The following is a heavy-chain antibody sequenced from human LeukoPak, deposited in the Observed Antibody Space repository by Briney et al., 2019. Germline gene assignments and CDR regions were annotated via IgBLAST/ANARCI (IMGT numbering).Heavy chain of an antibody. D-gene: IGHD3-3*01. V-gene: IGHV3-66*03. Sequence: GGSLRLSCAASGFTVVSNYMSWVRQAPEKGLEWVSVIYNSGTTYYTDSVKGRFTISRDNSRNTMDLQMNSLRVEDTAVYHCTRYDSSRFDPWGQGTLVIVSA. CDR1: GFTVVSNY. CDR2: IYNSGTT. J-gene: IGHJ5*02. CDR3: TRYDSSRFDP.